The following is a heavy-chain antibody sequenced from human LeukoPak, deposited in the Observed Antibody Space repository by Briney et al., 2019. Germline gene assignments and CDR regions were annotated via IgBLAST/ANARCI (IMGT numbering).Heavy chain of an antibody. Sequence: SETLSLTCTVSGGSISSDNYYWGWIRQPPGKGLEWIGTIYYSGSTYYNPSLKSRVTIPVDTSNSQFSLKLSSVTAADTAVYYCARRYDSSWTFDYWGQGTLVTVSS. D-gene: IGHD6-13*01. CDR1: GGSISSDNYY. V-gene: IGHV4-39*01. CDR3: ARRYDSSWTFDY. J-gene: IGHJ4*02. CDR2: IYYSGST.